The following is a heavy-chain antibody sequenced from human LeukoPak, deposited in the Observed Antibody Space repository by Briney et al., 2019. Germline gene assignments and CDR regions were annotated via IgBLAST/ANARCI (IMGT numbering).Heavy chain of an antibody. CDR2: ISGDGGST. CDR3: ARSGGGMDDY. J-gene: IGHJ4*02. D-gene: IGHD3-16*01. CDR1: GFTFDDYA. V-gene: IGHV3-43*02. Sequence: GGSLRLSCAASGFTFDDYAMHWVRQAPGKGLEWVSLISGDGGSTYYADSVKGRFTISRDNSKNSLYLQMNSLRAEDTAVYYCARSGGGMDDYWGQGTLVTVSS.